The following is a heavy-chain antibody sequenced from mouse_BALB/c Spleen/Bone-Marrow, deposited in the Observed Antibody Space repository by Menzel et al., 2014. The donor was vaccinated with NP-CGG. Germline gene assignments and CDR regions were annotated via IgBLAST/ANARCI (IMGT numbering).Heavy chain of an antibody. J-gene: IGHJ3*01. CDR1: GFTFSSYA. CDR2: ISSGGSYT. CDR3: AREVRQGPLFFY. V-gene: IGHV5-9-4*01. Sequence: EVQGVESGRGLVKPGGYLQLSCADSGFTFSSYAMSWVRQSPEKRLEWVAEISSGGSYTYYPDTVTGRFTISRDNAKHTLYREMSSPRSEDTAMYYCAREVRQGPLFFYCGQATLVIVTA. D-gene: IGHD3-2*01.